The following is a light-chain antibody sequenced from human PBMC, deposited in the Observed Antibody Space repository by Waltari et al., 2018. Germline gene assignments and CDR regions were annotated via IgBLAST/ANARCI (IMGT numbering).Light chain of an antibody. Sequence: EIVLTQSQATLSLSPGERATIPCRASQSVSSYLAWYQPKPGQDPSLLIYDASNRATGIPAMFSGSGSGTDFTLTISSLEPEDFAVYYCQQRSNWPGTFGPGTKVDIK. V-gene: IGKV3-11*01. J-gene: IGKJ3*01. CDR2: DAS. CDR3: QQRSNWPGT. CDR1: QSVSSY.